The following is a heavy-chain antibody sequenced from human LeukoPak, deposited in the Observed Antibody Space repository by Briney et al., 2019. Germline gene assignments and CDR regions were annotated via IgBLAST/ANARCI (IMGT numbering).Heavy chain of an antibody. D-gene: IGHD2-15*01. Sequence: GGSLRLSCAASGFTVSSCAMSWVRQAPGKGLKWVSAISGSGGSTYYADSVKGRFTISRDNSKNTLYLQMNSLRAEDTAVYYCAKYFCSGGSCYHPPDYWGQGTLVTVSS. J-gene: IGHJ4*02. CDR3: AKYFCSGGSCYHPPDY. CDR2: ISGSGGST. V-gene: IGHV3-23*01. CDR1: GFTVSSCA.